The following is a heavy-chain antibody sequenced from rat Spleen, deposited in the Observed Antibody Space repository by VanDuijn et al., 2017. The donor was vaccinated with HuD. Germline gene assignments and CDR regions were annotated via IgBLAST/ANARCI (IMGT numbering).Heavy chain of an antibody. Sequence: QVQMKETGPGLVQTTQTLSVTCTVSGFSLTSYHVHWVRQPPGKGLEWMGVMWSDGDTSYNSALKSRLSISRDTSKSQVFLKMSSLQTEDTATYYCAREVYDGPTCFDYWGQGVMVTVSS. D-gene: IGHD1-12*02. CDR2: MWSDGDT. V-gene: IGHV2-32*01. CDR1: GFSLTSYH. J-gene: IGHJ2*01. CDR3: AREVYDGPTCFDY.